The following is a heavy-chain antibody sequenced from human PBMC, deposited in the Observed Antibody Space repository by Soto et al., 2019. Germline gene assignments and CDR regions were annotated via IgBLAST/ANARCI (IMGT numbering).Heavy chain of an antibody. CDR1: GFTSTSYY. Sequence: ASVKVSCKASGFTSTSYYMHWVRQAPGQGLEWMGIINPSGGSTSYAQKFQGRVTMTRDTSTSTVYMELSSLRSEDTAVYYCAISGYSYGYDYWGQGTLVTVSS. CDR3: AISGYSYGYDY. J-gene: IGHJ4*02. CDR2: INPSGGST. V-gene: IGHV1-46*01. D-gene: IGHD5-18*01.